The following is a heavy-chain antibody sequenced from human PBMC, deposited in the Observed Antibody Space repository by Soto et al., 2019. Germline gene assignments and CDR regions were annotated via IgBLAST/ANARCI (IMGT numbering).Heavy chain of an antibody. J-gene: IGHJ4*02. V-gene: IGHV3-74*01. D-gene: IGHD3-10*01. CDR2: INGDGSGT. CDR1: GFTFSGSW. Sequence: EVQLVESGGGLFQPGGSLRLSCAASGFTFSGSWMHWVRQAPGKGLVWVSRINGDGSGTSYADFVEGRFTISRDDAKNTLFLQMNGLRAEDTAVYDCAKRIFGSGTANEYLSEGTLVNVSS. CDR3: AKRIFGSGTANEY.